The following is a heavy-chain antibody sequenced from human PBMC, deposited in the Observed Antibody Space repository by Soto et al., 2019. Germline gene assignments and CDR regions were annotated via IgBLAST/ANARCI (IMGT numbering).Heavy chain of an antibody. CDR2: IIPIFGTA. Sequence: SLKVSCKSSGYTFSSYAISCVRQTNGQGLELMGGIIPIFGTANYAQKFQGRVTITADESTSTAYMELSSLRSEDTAVYYCARDPRYGSGRTDYYYYGMDVWGQGTTVTVS. CDR1: GYTFSSYA. J-gene: IGHJ6*02. V-gene: IGHV1-69*13. D-gene: IGHD3-10*01. CDR3: ARDPRYGSGRTDYYYYGMDV.